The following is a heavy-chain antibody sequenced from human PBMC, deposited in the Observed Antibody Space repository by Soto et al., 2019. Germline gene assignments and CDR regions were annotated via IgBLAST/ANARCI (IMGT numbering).Heavy chain of an antibody. CDR1: GGSFSCYY. J-gene: IGHJ4*02. D-gene: IGHD6-13*01. CDR3: ARHGSSWELDY. CDR2: INHSGST. V-gene: IGHV4-34*01. Sequence: PSETLSLTCAVYGGSFSCYYWSWIRQPPGKGLEWIGEINHSGSTNYSPSFQGQVTISADKSISTAYLQWSSLKASDTAMYYCARHGSSWELDYWGQGTLVTVSS.